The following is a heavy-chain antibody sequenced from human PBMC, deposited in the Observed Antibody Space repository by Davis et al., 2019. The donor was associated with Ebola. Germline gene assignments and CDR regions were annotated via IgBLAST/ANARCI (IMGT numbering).Heavy chain of an antibody. D-gene: IGHD5-18*01. Sequence: GGSLRLSCAASGFTFSSYAMSWVRQAPGKGLEWVSSISSSSSYIYYADSVKGRFTISRDNAKNSLYLQMNSLRAEDTAVYYCARGILGSGRFHYGMDVWGKGTTVTVSS. CDR3: ARGILGSGRFHYGMDV. CDR2: ISSSSSYI. V-gene: IGHV3-21*01. CDR1: GFTFSSYA. J-gene: IGHJ6*04.